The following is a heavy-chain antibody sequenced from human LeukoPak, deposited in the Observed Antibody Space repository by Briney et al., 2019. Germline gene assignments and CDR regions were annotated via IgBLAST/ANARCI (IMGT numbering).Heavy chain of an antibody. J-gene: IGHJ4*02. V-gene: IGHV3-23*01. CDR2: ISGSGDNT. D-gene: IGHD5-18*01. Sequence: PEGSLRLSCAASGFSFSSYAMNWVRQAPGKGLEWVSTISGSGDNTYYTDSVKGRFTISRDNAKNTLYLQMNSLRAEDTAVYFCVNGYTYGQYWGQGTLVTVSS. CDR1: GFSFSSYA. CDR3: VNGYTYGQY.